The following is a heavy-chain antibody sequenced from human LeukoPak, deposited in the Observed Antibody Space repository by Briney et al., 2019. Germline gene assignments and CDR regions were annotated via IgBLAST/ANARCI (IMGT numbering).Heavy chain of an antibody. CDR3: VRAPPNWGFNY. J-gene: IGHJ4*02. D-gene: IGHD7-27*01. Sequence: SVKVSCKASGYTFTSYDINWVRQATEQGLEWLGWMSPNSGNTGYAQKFQGRVTMTRNTSISTAYMELSSLRSEDTAVYYCVRAPPNWGFNYWGQGTLVTVSS. CDR2: MSPNSGNT. V-gene: IGHV1-8*01. CDR1: GYTFTSYD.